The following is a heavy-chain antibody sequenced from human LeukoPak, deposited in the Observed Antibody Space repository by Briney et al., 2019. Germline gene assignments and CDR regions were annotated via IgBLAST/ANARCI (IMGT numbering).Heavy chain of an antibody. CDR2: VSGSGGST. Sequence: TGGSLRLSCAASGFTFSSYTMSWVRQAPGKGLEWVSGVSGSGGSTHYADSVKGRFTISRDNSKNTLYLQMNSLRAEDTAVYCCAASLPNIVVVPATKGPFGYWGQGTLVTVSS. V-gene: IGHV3-23*01. CDR1: GFTFSSYT. J-gene: IGHJ4*02. D-gene: IGHD2-2*01. CDR3: AASLPNIVVVPATKGPFGY.